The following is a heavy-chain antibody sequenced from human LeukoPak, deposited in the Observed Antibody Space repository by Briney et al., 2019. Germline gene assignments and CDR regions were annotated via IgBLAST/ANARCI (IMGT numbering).Heavy chain of an antibody. Sequence: SETLSLTCTVSGGSISSSSYYWGWIRQPPGKGLEWIGSIYYSGSTYYNPSLKSRVTISVDTSKNQFSLKLSSVTAADTAVYYCARVNRSSGFYYFDYWGQGTLVTVSS. CDR1: GGSISSSSYY. CDR2: IYYSGST. CDR3: ARVNRSSGFYYFDY. V-gene: IGHV4-39*07. D-gene: IGHD6-19*01. J-gene: IGHJ4*02.